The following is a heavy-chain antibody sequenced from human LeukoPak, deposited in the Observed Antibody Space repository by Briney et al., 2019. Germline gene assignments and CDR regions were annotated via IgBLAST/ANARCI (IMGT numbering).Heavy chain of an antibody. CDR2: INPNSGGT. CDR1: GYTFTGYY. CDR3: ASPPYGSSWYYFDY. V-gene: IGHV1-2*02. D-gene: IGHD6-13*01. J-gene: IGHJ4*02. Sequence: GASVKVSCKASGYTFTGYYTHWVRQAPGQGLEWMGWINPNSGGTNYAQKFQGRVTMTRDTSISTAYMELSRLRSDDTAVYYCASPPYGSSWYYFDYWGQGTLVTVSS.